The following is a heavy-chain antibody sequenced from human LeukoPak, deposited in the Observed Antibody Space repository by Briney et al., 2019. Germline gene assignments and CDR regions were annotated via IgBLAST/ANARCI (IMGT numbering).Heavy chain of an antibody. D-gene: IGHD6-13*01. CDR1: GGSISSYYW. CDR2: IYWDDDK. J-gene: IGHJ4*02. CDR3: AHRPGQQLGFDY. V-gene: IGHV2-5*08. Sequence: TLSLTCTVSGGSISSYYWSWIRQPPGKALEWLALIYWDDDKRYSPSLKSRLTITKDTSKNQVVLTTTNMDPVDTATYYCAHRPGQQLGFDYWGQGTLVTVSS.